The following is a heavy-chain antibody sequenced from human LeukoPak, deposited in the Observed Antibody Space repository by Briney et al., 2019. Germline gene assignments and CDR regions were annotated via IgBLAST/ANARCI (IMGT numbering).Heavy chain of an antibody. CDR2: IKQDGSEK. V-gene: IGHV3-7*02. D-gene: IGHD6-19*01. CDR1: GFTFSSYW. J-gene: IGHJ4*02. CDR3: ARAGSSGWSLDY. Sequence: GGSLRLSCAASGFTFSSYWMTWVRQAPGRGLEWVANIKQDGSEKYYVDSVKGRFTISRDNSKNTLYLQMNSLRAEDTAVYYCARAGSSGWSLDYWGQGTLVTVSS.